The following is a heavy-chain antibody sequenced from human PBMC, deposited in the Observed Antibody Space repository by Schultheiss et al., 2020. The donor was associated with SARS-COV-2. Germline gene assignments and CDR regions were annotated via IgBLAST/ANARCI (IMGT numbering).Heavy chain of an antibody. Sequence: SQTLSLTCTVSGGSISSGGYYWSWIRQHPGKGLEWIGYIYYSGSTYYNPSLMSRVTISVDTSKNQFSLKLSSVTAADTAVYYCAKDDYGEPFDYWGQGTLVTVSS. CDR2: IYYSGST. CDR1: GGSISSGGYY. CDR3: AKDDYGEPFDY. D-gene: IGHD4-17*01. J-gene: IGHJ4*02. V-gene: IGHV4-31*03.